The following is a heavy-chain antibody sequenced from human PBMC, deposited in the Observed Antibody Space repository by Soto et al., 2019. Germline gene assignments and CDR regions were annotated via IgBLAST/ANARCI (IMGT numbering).Heavy chain of an antibody. CDR1: GVTFSSYG. V-gene: IGHV3-30*18. Sequence: PGGSLRLSCAASGVTFSSYGMHWVRQAPGKGLEWVAVISYDGSNKYYADSVKGRFTISRDNSKNTLYLQMNSLRAEDTAVYYCAKAPDCSGGSCYLDYWGQGTLVTVSS. J-gene: IGHJ4*02. CDR2: ISYDGSNK. CDR3: AKAPDCSGGSCYLDY. D-gene: IGHD2-15*01.